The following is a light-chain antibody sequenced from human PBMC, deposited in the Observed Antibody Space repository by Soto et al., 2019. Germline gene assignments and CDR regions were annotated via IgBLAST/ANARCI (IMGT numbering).Light chain of an antibody. CDR1: QIVTSSY. V-gene: IGKV3-20*01. Sequence: EIVLMQSPGTLSLSPGERATLSCSASQIVTSSYLAWYQKKPGQAPRLIIDGASRRATGIPDSFSGSGYGTDVTLLISRLEPEDFAGYYCQRYGSSPPLTFGGGTKVEVK. CDR2: GAS. CDR3: QRYGSSPPLT. J-gene: IGKJ4*01.